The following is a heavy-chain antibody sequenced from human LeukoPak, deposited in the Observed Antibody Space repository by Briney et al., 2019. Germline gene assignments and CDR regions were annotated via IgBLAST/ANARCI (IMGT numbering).Heavy chain of an antibody. CDR2: MNPNSGNT. CDR1: GYTFTLHH. CDR3: ARERAGTTYYYYYMDV. V-gene: IGHV1-8*03. J-gene: IGHJ6*03. Sequence: ASVKVSCKASGYTFTLHHIHWVRQATGQGLEWMGWMNPNSGNTGYAQKFQGRVTITRNTSISTAYMELSSLRSEDTAVYYCARERAGTTYYYYYMDVWGKGTTVTVSS. D-gene: IGHD1-7*01.